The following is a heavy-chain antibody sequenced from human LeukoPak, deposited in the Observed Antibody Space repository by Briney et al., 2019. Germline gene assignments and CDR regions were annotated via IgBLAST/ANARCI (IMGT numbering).Heavy chain of an antibody. Sequence: PSETLSLTCTVSGGSIRSYYWSWIRQPPGKGLEWIGYIYYSGSTNYNPSLKSRVTISVDTSKNQFSLKLSSVTAADTAVYYCAMAAAAGTGVDYWGQGTLVTVSS. J-gene: IGHJ4*02. V-gene: IGHV4-59*12. CDR2: IYYSGST. D-gene: IGHD6-13*01. CDR1: GGSIRSYY. CDR3: AMAAAAGTGVDY.